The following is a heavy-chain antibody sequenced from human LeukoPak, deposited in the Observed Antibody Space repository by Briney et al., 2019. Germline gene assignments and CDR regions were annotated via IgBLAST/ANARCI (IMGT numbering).Heavy chain of an antibody. D-gene: IGHD3-10*01. V-gene: IGHV4-59*01. CDR2: IYYSGST. J-gene: IGHJ3*02. Sequence: PSETLSLTCTVSGGSISSYYWSWIRQPPGKGLEWIGYIYYSGSTNYNPSLKSRVTISVDTSRDQFSLKLSSVTAADTAFYYCAREGRGSSFDIWGQGTMVTVSS. CDR1: GGSISSYY. CDR3: AREGRGSSFDI.